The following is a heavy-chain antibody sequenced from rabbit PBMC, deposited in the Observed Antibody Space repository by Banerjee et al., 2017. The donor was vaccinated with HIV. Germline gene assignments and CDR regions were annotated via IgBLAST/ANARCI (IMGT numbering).Heavy chain of an antibody. Sequence: QEQLEESGGGLVQPEGSLTLTCKASGSDISSNAMCWVRQAPGKGLELIACIGTGSGTTYYATWAKGRFTISKTSSTTVTLQMTSLTAVDTATYFCARDLAGVIGWNFGLWGQGTLVTVS. CDR3: ARDLAGVIGWNFGL. CDR1: GSDISSNA. V-gene: IGHV1S45*01. CDR2: IGTGSGTT. J-gene: IGHJ3*01. D-gene: IGHD4-1*01.